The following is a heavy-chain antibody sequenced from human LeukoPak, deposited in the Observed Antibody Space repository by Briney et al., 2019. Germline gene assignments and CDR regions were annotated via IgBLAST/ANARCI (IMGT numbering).Heavy chain of an antibody. CDR1: GFTFDDYG. Sequence: PGGSLRLSCAASGFTFDDYGMSWVRQAPGKGLEWVSGIDWDGGSTGYAVSVKGRFTISRDNAKNSLYLQMNSLRAEDTALYYCARVPDYYDSRGYYQGSKYFQHWGQGTLVTVSS. J-gene: IGHJ1*01. CDR3: ARVPDYYDSRGYYQGSKYFQH. V-gene: IGHV3-20*04. D-gene: IGHD3-22*01. CDR2: IDWDGGST.